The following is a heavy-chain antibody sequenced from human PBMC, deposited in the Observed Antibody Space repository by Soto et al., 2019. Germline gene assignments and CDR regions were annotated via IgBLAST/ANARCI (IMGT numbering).Heavy chain of an antibody. CDR3: AKGPLNYYGSGSYYNYYYYYYMDV. Sequence: GGSLRLSCAASGFTFSSYGMHWVRQAPGKGLEWVAVISYDGSNKYYADSVKGRFTISRDNSKNTLYLQMNSLRAEDTAVYYCAKGPLNYYGSGSYYNYYYYYYMDVWGKGTTVTVSS. CDR2: ISYDGSNK. D-gene: IGHD3-10*01. CDR1: GFTFSSYG. V-gene: IGHV3-30*18. J-gene: IGHJ6*03.